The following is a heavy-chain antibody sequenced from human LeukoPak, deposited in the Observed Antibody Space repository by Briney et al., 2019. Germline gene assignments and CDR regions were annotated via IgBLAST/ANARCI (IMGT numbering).Heavy chain of an antibody. CDR2: IYHSGST. V-gene: IGHV4-38-2*01. J-gene: IGHJ4*02. Sequence: WETLTLTCAVSGYSISSGYYWGWLRPPPGEGLGWIGSIYHSGSTYYNPSLKSRVTISVDTSKNQFFLKLSSVTAADTAVYYCARTNGDYVKASDYWGQGTLVTVSS. CDR3: ARTNGDYVKASDY. CDR1: GYSISSGYY. D-gene: IGHD4-17*01.